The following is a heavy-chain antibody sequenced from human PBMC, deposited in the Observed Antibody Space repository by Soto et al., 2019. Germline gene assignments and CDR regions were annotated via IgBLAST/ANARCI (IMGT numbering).Heavy chain of an antibody. V-gene: IGHV3-21*01. CDR2: ISSTTNYI. CDR1: GFTFTRYS. CDR3: AKDRGLRGYYGMDV. J-gene: IGHJ6*02. Sequence: SLRLSCAASGFTFTRYSMNWVRQAPGKGLEWVSSISSTTNYIYYGDSMKGRFTISRDNSKNTLYLQMNSLRAEDTAVYYCAKDRGLRGYYGMDVWGQGTTVTVS. D-gene: IGHD5-12*01.